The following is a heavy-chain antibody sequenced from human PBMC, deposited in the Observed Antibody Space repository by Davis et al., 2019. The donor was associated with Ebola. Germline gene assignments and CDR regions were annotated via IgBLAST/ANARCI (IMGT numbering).Heavy chain of an antibody. Sequence: GSLRLSCAASGFTFSSYAMSWIRQPPGKGLEWIGYIHYSGSTNNNPSLKSRVTMSVDTSKNQFSLKLSSVTAADTAVYYCATQYSNGWFDPWGQGTLVTVSS. CDR2: IHYSGST. V-gene: IGHV4-59*01. J-gene: IGHJ5*02. D-gene: IGHD4-11*01. CDR1: GFTFSSYA. CDR3: ATQYSNGWFDP.